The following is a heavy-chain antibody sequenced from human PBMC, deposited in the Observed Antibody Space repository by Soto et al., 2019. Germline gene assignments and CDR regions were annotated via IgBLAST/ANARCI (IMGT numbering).Heavy chain of an antibody. J-gene: IGHJ3*02. CDR1: GGSFSGYY. CDR2: INHSGST. Sequence: QVQLQQWGAGLLKPSETLSLTCAVYGGSFSGYYWSWIRQPPGKGLEWIGEINHSGSTNYNPSLTSRVTISVDTSTTQFSLKLSSVTAADTAVYYCARLALRFHGAFDIWGQGTMVTVSS. D-gene: IGHD3-3*01. CDR3: ARLALRFHGAFDI. V-gene: IGHV4-34*01.